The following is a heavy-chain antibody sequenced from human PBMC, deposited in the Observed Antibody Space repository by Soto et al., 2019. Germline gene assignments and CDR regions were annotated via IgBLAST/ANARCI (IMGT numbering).Heavy chain of an antibody. Sequence: PGGSLRLSCAASGFTVSSNYMSWFRQAPGKGLEWVSVIYSGGSTYYADSVKGRFTISRDNSKNTLYLQMNSLRAGDTAVYYCAREGPHAHAFDIWGQGTMVTVSS. CDR2: IYSGGST. CDR3: AREGPHAHAFDI. CDR1: GFTVSSNY. J-gene: IGHJ3*02. V-gene: IGHV3-53*01.